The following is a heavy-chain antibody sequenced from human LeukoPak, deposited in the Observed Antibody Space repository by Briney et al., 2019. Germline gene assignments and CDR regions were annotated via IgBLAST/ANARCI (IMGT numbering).Heavy chain of an antibody. D-gene: IGHD3-10*02. CDR1: GFTFSSFG. V-gene: IGHV3-23*01. Sequence: PGGSLRLSCAASGFTFSSFGMSWVRQAPRKGLEWVSGISGSGGSTHYADSVKGRFTISRDNAKNSLYLQMNSLRAEDTAVYYCAELGITMIGGVWGKGTTVTISS. CDR2: ISGSGGST. J-gene: IGHJ6*04. CDR3: AELGITMIGGV.